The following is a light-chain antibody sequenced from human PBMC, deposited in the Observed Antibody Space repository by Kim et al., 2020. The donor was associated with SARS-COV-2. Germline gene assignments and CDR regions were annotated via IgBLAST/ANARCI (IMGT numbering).Light chain of an antibody. J-gene: IGLJ3*02. CDR2: KDS. CDR1: ALPKQY. V-gene: IGLV3-25*03. CDR3: QSADSSGTSWV. Sequence: PGQTARITFSGDALPKQYAYWYQQKPGQAPVLVIYKDSERPSGIPERFSGSSSGTTVTLTISGVQAEDEADYYCQSADSSGTSWVFGGGTQLTVL.